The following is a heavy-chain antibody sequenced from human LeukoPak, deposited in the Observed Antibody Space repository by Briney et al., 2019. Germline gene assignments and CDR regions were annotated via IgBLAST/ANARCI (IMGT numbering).Heavy chain of an antibody. J-gene: IGHJ4*02. D-gene: IGHD1-26*01. CDR2: ISYDGSKK. V-gene: IGHV3-30*18. CDR3: AKGASASRYFDY. CDR1: GFNFSSYG. Sequence: GSSLTLSCAASGFNFSSYGMHWVRQAPGKGLEWVALISYDGSKKYFADSVQGRFTISRDNSQNTLHLQMNSLRVEDAAVYYCAKGASASRYFDYWGQGTLVTVSS.